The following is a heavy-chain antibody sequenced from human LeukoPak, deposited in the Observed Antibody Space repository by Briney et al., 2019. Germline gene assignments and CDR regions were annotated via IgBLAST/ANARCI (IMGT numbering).Heavy chain of an antibody. CDR1: GYSFTTYD. J-gene: IGHJ4*02. CDR3: ARACGGASCYDTPDFDC. D-gene: IGHD2-2*01. V-gene: IGHV3-48*01. Sequence: QPGGSLRLSCVASGYSFTTYDMNWVRQSPGKGLEWVSHISESSNTIHYADSVKGRFTISRDNARRSLYLQMNSLRAEDTGVYYCARACGGASCYDTPDFDCWGQGTLVTVSS. CDR2: ISESSNTI.